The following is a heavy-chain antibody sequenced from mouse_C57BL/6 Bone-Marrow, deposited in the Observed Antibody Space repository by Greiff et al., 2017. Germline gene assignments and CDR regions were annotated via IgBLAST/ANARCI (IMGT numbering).Heavy chain of an antibody. CDR1: GYPFPSYW. D-gene: IGHD2-5*01. Sequence: QVQLQQPGAELVKPGASVKLSCKASGYPFPSYWMHWVKQRPGQGLDWIGMIHPNSGSPNYNEKFKSKATLTVDTSSRTAYMQLSSLTSDDSAVYYCARPYYSNYWDFDVWGTGTTVTVSS. V-gene: IGHV1-64*01. J-gene: IGHJ1*03. CDR2: IHPNSGSP. CDR3: ARPYYSNYWDFDV.